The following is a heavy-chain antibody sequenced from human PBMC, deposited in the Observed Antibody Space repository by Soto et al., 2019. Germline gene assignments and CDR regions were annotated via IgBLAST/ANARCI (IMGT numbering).Heavy chain of an antibody. CDR1: GYTFTGYY. J-gene: IGHJ6*02. D-gene: IGHD3-3*01. V-gene: IGHV1-2*04. CDR2: LNPNSGGT. Sequence: HVQLVQSGAAVKKPGASVKVSCKASGYTFTGYYMHWVRQAPGQGLEWMGCLNPNSGGTNYAQKFKGWVTMTRDTCISTAYMELSRLRSDDTAVYYCARSYYEFWSGYYTLYGMDVWGQGTTVTVSS. CDR3: ARSYYEFWSGYYTLYGMDV.